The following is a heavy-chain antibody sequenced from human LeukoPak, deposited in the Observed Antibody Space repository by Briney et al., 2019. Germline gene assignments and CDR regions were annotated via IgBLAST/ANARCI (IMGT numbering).Heavy chain of an antibody. D-gene: IGHD5-12*01. V-gene: IGHV1-18*01. Sequence: GASVKVSCKASGCTFTTYGIPWVRQAPGQGLEWMGWISGHQGNTKYAQKFQGRVTMTIDTSTSTAYMELRSLRSDDTAIYFCARSSLGTITAGPFDYWGQGTLVAVSS. CDR2: ISGHQGNT. CDR3: ARSSLGTITAGPFDY. J-gene: IGHJ4*02. CDR1: GCTFTTYG.